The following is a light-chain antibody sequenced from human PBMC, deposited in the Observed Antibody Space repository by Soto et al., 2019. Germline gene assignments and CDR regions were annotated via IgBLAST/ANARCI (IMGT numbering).Light chain of an antibody. J-gene: IGKJ4*01. Sequence: DIHMTHSPSTLTASIGDRVTITCRASQSINSWLAWYQQKPGKAPKLLIYKASTLESGVPSRFSGSGSGTEFTLTISCLQPDDFATYYCQQYNSNSLLTFGGGTKVDIK. CDR1: QSINSW. CDR2: KAS. V-gene: IGKV1-5*03. CDR3: QQYNSNSLLT.